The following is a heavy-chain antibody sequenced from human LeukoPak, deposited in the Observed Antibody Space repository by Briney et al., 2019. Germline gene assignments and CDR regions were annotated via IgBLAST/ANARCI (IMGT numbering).Heavy chain of an antibody. CDR2: INPKSGGT. V-gene: IGHV1-2*02. J-gene: IGHJ4*02. Sequence: ASVKVSCKASGYTFSGYYMHWVRQAPGQGLEWMGWINPKSGGTNEAQKFHDRVTMTRDTSIRTAYMEVSRLRSDDTAVYYCALDPYYCSSTSCYANGQDYWGQGTLVTVSS. D-gene: IGHD2-2*01. CDR1: GYTFSGYY. CDR3: ALDPYYCSSTSCYANGQDY.